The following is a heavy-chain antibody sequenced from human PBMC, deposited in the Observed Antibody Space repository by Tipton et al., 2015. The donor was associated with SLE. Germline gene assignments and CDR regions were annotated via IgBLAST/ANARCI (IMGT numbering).Heavy chain of an antibody. CDR2: IYASGST. D-gene: IGHD3-22*01. V-gene: IGHV4-4*07. Sequence: LSCTVSGGSMSSYYWNWIRQPAGKGLEWIGRIYASGSTNYNPSLNNRVAMSLDTSKKQFSLKLTSVTAADTAVYYCAITMVVGPFDYWGQGTLVAVSS. CDR3: AITMVVGPFDY. CDR1: GGSMSSYY. J-gene: IGHJ4*02.